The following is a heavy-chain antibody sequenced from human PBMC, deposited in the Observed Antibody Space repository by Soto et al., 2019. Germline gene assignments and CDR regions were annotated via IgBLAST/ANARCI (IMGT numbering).Heavy chain of an antibody. J-gene: IGHJ3*02. CDR1: GGSISSGGYY. Sequence: QVQLQESGPGLVKPSQTLSLTCTVSGGSISSGGYYWSWIRQHPGKSLEWIGYIYYSGSTYYNPSLKSRVTISVDTSKNQFSLKLSSVTAADTAVYYCASSGRRYSGSSSAFDIWGQGTMVTVSS. CDR2: IYYSGST. V-gene: IGHV4-31*03. CDR3: ASSGRRYSGSSSAFDI. D-gene: IGHD1-26*01.